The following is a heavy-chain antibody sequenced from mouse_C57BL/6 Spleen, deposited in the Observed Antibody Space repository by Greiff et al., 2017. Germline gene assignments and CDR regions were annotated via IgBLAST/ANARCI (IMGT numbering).Heavy chain of an antibody. CDR1: GYTFTSYW. V-gene: IGHV1-64*01. D-gene: IGHD1-1*01. CDR2: IHPNSGST. Sequence: SGAELVKPGASVKLSCKASGYTFTSYWMHWVKQRPGQGLEWIGMIHPNSGSTNYNEKFKSKATLTVDKSSSTAYMQLSSLTSEDSAVYYCARDGSSPFDYWGQGTTLTVSS. CDR3: ARDGSSPFDY. J-gene: IGHJ2*01.